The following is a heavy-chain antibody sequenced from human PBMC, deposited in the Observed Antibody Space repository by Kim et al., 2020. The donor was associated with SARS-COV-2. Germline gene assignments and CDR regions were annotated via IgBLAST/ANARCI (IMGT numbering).Heavy chain of an antibody. CDR3: GRLWSGYSGFDY. J-gene: IGHJ4*02. CDR2: IYSGSSHI. Sequence: GGSLKLSCAASGFTFSVYAMNWVRQAPGRGLEWVSSIYSGSSHIFYADSVQGRFTISRDDAKNSLYLQMDSLRADDTAVYYCGRLWSGYSGFDYWGQGTLVTVSS. V-gene: IGHV3-21*01. D-gene: IGHD3-3*01. CDR1: GFTFSVYA.